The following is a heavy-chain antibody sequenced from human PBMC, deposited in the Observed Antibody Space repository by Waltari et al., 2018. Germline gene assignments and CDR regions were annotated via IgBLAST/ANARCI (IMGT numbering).Heavy chain of an antibody. J-gene: IGHJ4*02. CDR3: ARSESGPDY. Sequence: EVQLVESGGGLVQPGGSLRLSCAASGFTFSSHWMSWVRQAPGKGLEWGANIKQDGSEKYYVDSVKGRFTISRDNAKNSVYLQMNSLRAEDTAVYYCARSESGPDYWGQGTLVIVSS. CDR2: IKQDGSEK. V-gene: IGHV3-7*03. CDR1: GFTFSSHW. D-gene: IGHD5-12*01.